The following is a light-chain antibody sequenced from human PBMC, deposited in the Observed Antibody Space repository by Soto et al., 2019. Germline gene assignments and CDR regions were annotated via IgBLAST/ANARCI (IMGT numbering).Light chain of an antibody. Sequence: DIQMTQSPSTLSASVGDRVTITCRASQSISNWLAWYQQKPGKAPKLLIYKASSLKSGVPSRFSGSGSGTACTLTISSLQPDDFATFYCQQYNGYPYTFGQGTKLEIE. J-gene: IGKJ2*01. CDR2: KAS. CDR1: QSISNW. V-gene: IGKV1-5*03. CDR3: QQYNGYPYT.